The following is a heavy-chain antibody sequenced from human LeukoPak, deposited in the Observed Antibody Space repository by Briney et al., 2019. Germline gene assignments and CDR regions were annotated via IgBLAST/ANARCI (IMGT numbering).Heavy chain of an antibody. CDR1: GGSISSSSYY. J-gene: IGHJ4*02. D-gene: IGHD1-26*01. V-gene: IGHV4-39*07. Sequence: SETLSLTCTVSGGSISSSSYYWGWIRQPPGKGLEWIGSIYYSGSTYYNPSLKSRVTISVDTSKNQFSLKLSSVTAADTAVYYCALPTIHDRVFDYWGQGTLVTVSS. CDR3: ALPTIHDRVFDY. CDR2: IYYSGST.